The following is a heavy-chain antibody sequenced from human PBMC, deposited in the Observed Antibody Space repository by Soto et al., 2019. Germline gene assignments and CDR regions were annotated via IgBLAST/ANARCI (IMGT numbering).Heavy chain of an antibody. CDR2: IYYSGST. D-gene: IGHD6-19*01. Sequence: QVQLQESGPGLVKPSQTLALTWTVSGGSISSGGYYWSWIRQHPGKVLEWIGYIYYSGSTYYNPSLESRVTISVDTSKNQFSRKLSSVTAADTAVYYCATEAHSGGCIDYWGQGTLVTVSS. V-gene: IGHV4-31*02. CDR1: GGSISSGGYY. J-gene: IGHJ4*02. CDR3: ATEAHSGGCIDY.